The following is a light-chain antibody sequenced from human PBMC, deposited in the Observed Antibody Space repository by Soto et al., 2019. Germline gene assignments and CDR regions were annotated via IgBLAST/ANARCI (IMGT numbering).Light chain of an antibody. CDR1: NYDIGGYNY. V-gene: IGLV2-11*01. CDR2: DVS. Sequence: QSVLTQPRSVSGSPGQSVTISCTGTNYDIGGYNYVSWHQQHPGKAPKLMIYDVSKRPSGVPDRFSGSMSGNTASLTISGLQAEDEADYYCCSYAASNSVLFGGGTKVTVL. CDR3: CSYAASNSVL. J-gene: IGLJ2*01.